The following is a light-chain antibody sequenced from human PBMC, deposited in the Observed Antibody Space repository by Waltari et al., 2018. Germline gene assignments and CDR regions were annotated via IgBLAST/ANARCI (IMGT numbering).Light chain of an antibody. Sequence: QSALTQPAPVAGSPGQSITSSCTGSRRCVGRYDLVPSYQQQPENAPQVIIFEDHKRPSGVSDRFSGSKSGNTASLTISGLRAADEADYYCCSYADSWTWVFGGGTKLTVL. CDR3: CSYADSWTWV. CDR1: RRCVGRYDL. J-gene: IGLJ3*02. V-gene: IGLV2-23*01. CDR2: EDH.